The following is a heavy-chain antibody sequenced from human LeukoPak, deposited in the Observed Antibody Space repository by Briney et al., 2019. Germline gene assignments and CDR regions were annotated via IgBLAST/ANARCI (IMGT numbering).Heavy chain of an antibody. D-gene: IGHD6-19*01. CDR2: IYYSGST. CDR3: ARRYSYSSLPDY. CDR1: GGSFSGHY. Sequence: SETLSLTCAVYGGSFSGHYWRWIRQPPGKGLEWIGSIYYSGSTYYNPSLKSRVAISVDTSKNQFSLKLSSVTAADTAVYYCARRYSYSSLPDYWGPGTLVTVSP. J-gene: IGHJ4*02. V-gene: IGHV4-34*01.